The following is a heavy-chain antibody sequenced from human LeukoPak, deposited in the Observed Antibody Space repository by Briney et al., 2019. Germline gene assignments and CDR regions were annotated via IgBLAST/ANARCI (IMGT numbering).Heavy chain of an antibody. D-gene: IGHD2-15*01. CDR3: ARVVASTSIDS. V-gene: IGHV4-38-2*02. CDR2: IFHSGSV. CDR1: GGSINSGYF. Sequence: PSETLSLTCTVSGGSINSGYFWGWVRQPPGKGPEWIGSIFHSGSVYYNPSLRSRVTISVDTSKNQVSLKVTSVTAADTALYYCARVVASTSIDSWGQGILVTVSS. J-gene: IGHJ4*02.